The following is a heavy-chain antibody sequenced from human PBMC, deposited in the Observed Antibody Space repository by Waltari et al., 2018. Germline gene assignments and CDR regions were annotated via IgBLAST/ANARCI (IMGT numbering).Heavy chain of an antibody. D-gene: IGHD2-2*01. CDR3: ARTPAGGRFDY. J-gene: IGHJ4*02. Sequence: QVQLQESGPGLVKPSETQSLTCTVSGGSMNSYYWSWIRQPAGKGLEWIGRIYTDGSTNYNPSLKSRVTMSVDTSKEQFSLKLSSVTAADTAVYYCARTPAGGRFDYWGQGTLVIVSS. CDR2: IYTDGST. CDR1: GGSMNSYY. V-gene: IGHV4-4*07.